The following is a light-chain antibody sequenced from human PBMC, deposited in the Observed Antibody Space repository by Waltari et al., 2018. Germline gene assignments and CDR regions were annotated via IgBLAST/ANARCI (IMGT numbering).Light chain of an antibody. Sequence: QTVVTQEPSLTVSPGGTVTLTCASSTGAVTSDYYPNWFQQKPGQAPRALIHSTSVRYSWTPTPFSSLLPGDKAALTLAGVQPEDEADYYCPLYYGCPWVVGGGTKVTVL. V-gene: IGLV7-43*01. CDR1: TGAVTSDYY. CDR3: PLYYGCPWV. J-gene: IGLJ3*02. CDR2: STS.